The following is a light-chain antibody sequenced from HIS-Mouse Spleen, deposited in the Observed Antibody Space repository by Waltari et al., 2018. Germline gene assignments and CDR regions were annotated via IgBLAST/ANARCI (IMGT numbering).Light chain of an antibody. CDR1: SSDVGGYNY. CDR2: DVS. J-gene: IGLJ3*02. CDR3: QSYDSSLSGNWV. Sequence: QSALTQPASVSGSPGQSITISCTGTSSDVGGYNYVSWYQQHPGKAPKLMIYDVSNRPSGVPDRFSGSKSGTSASLAITGLQAEDEADYYCQSYDSSLSGNWVFGGGTKLTVL. V-gene: IGLV2-14*03.